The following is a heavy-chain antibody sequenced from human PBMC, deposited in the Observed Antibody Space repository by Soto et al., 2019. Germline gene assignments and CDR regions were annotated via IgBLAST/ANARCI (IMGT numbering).Heavy chain of an antibody. Sequence: QVHLVESGGGVVRPGESLTLSCAASGFTFGKYGMHWVRQAPGKGLEWVTVISFDGINKDYADSVKGRFTISRDNSKNTLYLSMHSLRPEDTAVYYCAKSGDSGWYGDYVDGFDIWCQGTMVTVSS. D-gene: IGHD6-19*01. CDR2: ISFDGINK. J-gene: IGHJ3*02. V-gene: IGHV3-30*18. CDR3: AKSGDSGWYGDYVDGFDI. CDR1: GFTFGKYG.